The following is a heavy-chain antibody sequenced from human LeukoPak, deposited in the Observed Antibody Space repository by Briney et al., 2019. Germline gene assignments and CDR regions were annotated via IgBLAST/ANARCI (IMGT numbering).Heavy chain of an antibody. CDR1: GATFSSYA. CDR2: IIPIFGTA. V-gene: IGHV1-69*05. D-gene: IGHD3-22*01. CDR3: ARVHLGYDSSGQWYFDL. Sequence: SVKVSCKASGATFSSYAISWVRQAPGQGLEWMGGIIPIFGTANYAQKFQGRVTITTDESTSTAYMELSSLRSEDTAVYYCARVHLGYDSSGQWYFDLWGRGTLVTVSS. J-gene: IGHJ2*01.